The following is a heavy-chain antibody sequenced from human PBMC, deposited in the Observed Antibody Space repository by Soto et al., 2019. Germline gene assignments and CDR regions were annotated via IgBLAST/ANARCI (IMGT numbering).Heavy chain of an antibody. CDR2: IYYRGNT. Sequence: PSETLSLTCTVSGGSISSSSYYWGWIHQPPGKGLEWIGEIYYRGNTNYNPSLKSRVTISLDTSKNHFSLKLSSVTAADTAVYYCARGGNWNSRPTYFQHWGQGTLVTVSS. CDR1: GGSISSSSYY. V-gene: IGHV4-61*05. D-gene: IGHD1-7*01. J-gene: IGHJ1*01. CDR3: ARGGNWNSRPTYFQH.